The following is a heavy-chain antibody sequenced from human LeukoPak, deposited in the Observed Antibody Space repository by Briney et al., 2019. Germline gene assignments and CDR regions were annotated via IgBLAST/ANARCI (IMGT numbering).Heavy chain of an antibody. V-gene: IGHV1-2*02. J-gene: IGHJ3*02. CDR3: ARVHSVASNDAFDI. D-gene: IGHD6-19*01. CDR2: INPNSGGT. Sequence: ASVKVSCKASGYTFTGYYMHWVRQAPGQGLEWMGWINPNSGGTNYAQKFQGRVTMTRDTSISTAYMELGRLRSDDTAVYYCARVHSVASNDAFDIWGQGTMVTVSS. CDR1: GYTFTGYY.